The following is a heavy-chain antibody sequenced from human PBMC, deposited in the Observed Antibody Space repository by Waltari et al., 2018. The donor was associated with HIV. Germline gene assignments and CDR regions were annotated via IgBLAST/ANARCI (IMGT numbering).Heavy chain of an antibody. CDR2: MSSSSSTI. J-gene: IGHJ3*02. CDR3: AREIGIAAALVPGGFDI. Sequence: EVQLVESGGGLVQPGGSLRLSCAASGFTFSSYSMNWVRQAPGKGLEWVSYMSSSSSTIYYADSVKGRFTISRDNAKNSLYLQMNSLRAEDTAVYYCAREIGIAAALVPGGFDIWGQGTVVTVSS. CDR1: GFTFSSYS. V-gene: IGHV3-48*01. D-gene: IGHD6-13*01.